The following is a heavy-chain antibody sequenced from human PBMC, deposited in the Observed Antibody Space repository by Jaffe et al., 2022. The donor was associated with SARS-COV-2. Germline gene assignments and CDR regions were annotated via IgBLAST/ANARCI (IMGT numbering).Heavy chain of an antibody. CDR2: IYYSGST. D-gene: IGHD6-19*01. J-gene: IGHJ5*02. Sequence: QVQLQESGPGLVKPSETLSLTCTVSGGSISSYYWSWIRQPPGKGLEWIGYIYYSGSTNYNPSLKSRVTISVDTSKNQFSLKLSSVTAADTAVYYCARFPGYSSGWYGPKLQGGFDPWGQGTLVTVSS. CDR1: GGSISSYY. V-gene: IGHV4-59*01. CDR3: ARFPGYSSGWYGPKLQGGFDP.